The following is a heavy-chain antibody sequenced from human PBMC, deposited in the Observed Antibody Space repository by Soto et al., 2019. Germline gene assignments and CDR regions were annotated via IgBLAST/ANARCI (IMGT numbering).Heavy chain of an antibody. Sequence: PSETLSLTCTVSGGSVSSGGYYWNWIRQPPGKGLEWIGYIYYSGDIYYSPSLKSRVTISVDKSKNQFSLKLSSVTAADTAVYYCARVSGSYYYGMDVWGQGTTVT. CDR2: IYYSGDI. J-gene: IGHJ6*02. V-gene: IGHV4-31*03. D-gene: IGHD1-26*01. CDR1: GGSVSSGGYY. CDR3: ARVSGSYYYGMDV.